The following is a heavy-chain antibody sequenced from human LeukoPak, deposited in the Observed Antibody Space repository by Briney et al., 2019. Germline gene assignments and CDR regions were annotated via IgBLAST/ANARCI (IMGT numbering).Heavy chain of an antibody. J-gene: IGHJ6*03. V-gene: IGHV4-38-2*02. CDR2: IYHSGST. Sequence: SETLSLTCTVSGYSLSSGYYWGWIRQPPGKGLEWIGSIYHSGSTYYNPSLKSRVTISVDTSKNQFSLKLSSVTAADTAVYYCARGSCSGGSCSSFYFYYMDVWGKGTTVTVSS. D-gene: IGHD2-15*01. CDR1: GYSLSSGYY. CDR3: ARGSCSGGSCSSFYFYYMDV.